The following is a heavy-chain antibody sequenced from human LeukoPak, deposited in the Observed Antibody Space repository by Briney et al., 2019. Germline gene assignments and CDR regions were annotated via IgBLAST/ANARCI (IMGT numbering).Heavy chain of an antibody. CDR3: AKILECSSSPFLFDY. Sequence: GGSLRLSCAASGFTFSSYAMGWVRQAPGKGLEWVSAISGSGGSTYYADSVKGRFTISRDNSKNTLYLQMNSLRAEDTAVYYCAKILECSSSPFLFDYWGQGTLVTVSS. J-gene: IGHJ4*02. D-gene: IGHD6-6*01. V-gene: IGHV3-23*01. CDR2: ISGSGGST. CDR1: GFTFSSYA.